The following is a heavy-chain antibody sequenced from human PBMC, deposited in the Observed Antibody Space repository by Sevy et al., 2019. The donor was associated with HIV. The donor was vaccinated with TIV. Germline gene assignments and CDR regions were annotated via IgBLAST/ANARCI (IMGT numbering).Heavy chain of an antibody. D-gene: IGHD3-10*01. CDR1: GLTFSSYS. V-gene: IGHV3-48*01. Sequence: GGSLRLSCAASGLTFSSYSMNWVRQAPGKGLEWVSYISSSSSTIYYADSVKGRFTISRDNAKNSLYLQMNSLRAEDTAVYYCARWAQGVIITGFDYWGQGTLVTVSS. J-gene: IGHJ4*02. CDR2: ISSSSSTI. CDR3: ARWAQGVIITGFDY.